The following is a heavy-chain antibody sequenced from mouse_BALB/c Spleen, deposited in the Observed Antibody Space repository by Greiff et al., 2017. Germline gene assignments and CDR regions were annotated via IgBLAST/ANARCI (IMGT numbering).Heavy chain of an antibody. Sequence: DVMLVESGGGLVQPGGSLRLSCATSGFTFTDYYMSWVRQPPGKALEWLGFIRNKANGYTTEYSASVKGRFTISRDNSQSILYLQMNTLRAEDSATYYCARAYYPVTGAMDYWGQGTSVTVSS. CDR3: ARAYYPVTGAMDY. V-gene: IGHV7-3*02. D-gene: IGHD2-10*01. CDR1: GFTFTDYY. CDR2: IRNKANGYTT. J-gene: IGHJ4*01.